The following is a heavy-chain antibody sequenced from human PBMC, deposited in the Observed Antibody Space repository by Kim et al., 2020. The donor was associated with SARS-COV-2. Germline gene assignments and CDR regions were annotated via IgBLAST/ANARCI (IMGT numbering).Heavy chain of an antibody. CDR3: ARGSSGYRPTLNY. CDR2: IFYTGST. V-gene: IGHV4-59*01. J-gene: IGHJ4*02. CDR1: GGSISSYY. D-gene: IGHD2-2*02. Sequence: SETLSLTCTVSGGSISSYYWSWIRQPPGKGPEWIGYIFYTGSTTYNPSLKSRVTISVDASKNQFSLKLSSLTAADTAVYYCARGSSGYRPTLNYWGQGTL.